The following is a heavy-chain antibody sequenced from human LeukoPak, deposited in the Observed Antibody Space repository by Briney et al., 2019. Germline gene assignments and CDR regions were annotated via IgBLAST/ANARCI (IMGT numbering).Heavy chain of an antibody. CDR2: ISWNSGSI. V-gene: IGHV3-9*01. J-gene: IGHJ4*02. D-gene: IGHD3-22*01. CDR1: GFTFDDYA. Sequence: PGRSLRLSCAASGFTFDDYAMHWVRHAPGKGLEWVSGISWNSGSIGYADSVKGRFTISRDNAKNSLYLQMNSLRAEDTALYYCARDPQNDYDSSGYYVDWGQGTLVTVSS. CDR3: ARDPQNDYDSSGYYVD.